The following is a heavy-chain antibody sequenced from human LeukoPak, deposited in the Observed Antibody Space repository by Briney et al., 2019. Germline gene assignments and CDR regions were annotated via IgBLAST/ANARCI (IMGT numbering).Heavy chain of an antibody. Sequence: ASVKVSCKASGYTFTGYYMHWVRQAPGQGLEWMGWINPNSGGTNYAQKIQGRVTLTRDTSISTAYMEPSGLRSDDTAVYYCARGGDWAPYGMDVWGQGTTVTVSS. CDR1: GYTFTGYY. D-gene: IGHD3/OR15-3a*01. V-gene: IGHV1-2*02. J-gene: IGHJ6*02. CDR3: ARGGDWAPYGMDV. CDR2: INPNSGGT.